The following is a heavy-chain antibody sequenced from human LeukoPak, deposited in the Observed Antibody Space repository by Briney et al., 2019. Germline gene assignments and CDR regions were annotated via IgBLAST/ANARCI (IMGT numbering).Heavy chain of an antibody. D-gene: IGHD3-22*01. CDR3: AKGDYYDPDY. J-gene: IGHJ4*02. Sequence: PGGSLRLSCAASGFTFSNFGMNWVRQAPGKGLEWVSIITSGVGITYYADSVKGRFTISRDNSRNTLYLQMNSLRAEDTAVYYCAKGDYYDPDYWGQGTLVTVSS. CDR1: GFTFSNFG. V-gene: IGHV3-23*01. CDR2: ITSGVGIT.